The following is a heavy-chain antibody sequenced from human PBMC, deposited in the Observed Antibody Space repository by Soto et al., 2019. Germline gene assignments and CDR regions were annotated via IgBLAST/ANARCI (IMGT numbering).Heavy chain of an antibody. V-gene: IGHV1-46*01. Sequence: ASVKVSCKASGYTFTSYYMHWVRQAPGQGLEWMGIINPSGGSTSYAQKFQGRVTMTRDTSTSTVYMELSSLRSEDTAVYYCASGSGSLPRLMVYAIRGIFDYWGQGTLVTVSS. D-gene: IGHD2-8*01. CDR1: GYTFTSYY. CDR2: INPSGGST. CDR3: ASGSGSLPRLMVYAIRGIFDY. J-gene: IGHJ4*02.